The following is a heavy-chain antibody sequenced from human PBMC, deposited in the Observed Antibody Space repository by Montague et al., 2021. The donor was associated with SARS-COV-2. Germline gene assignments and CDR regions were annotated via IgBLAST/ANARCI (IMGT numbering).Heavy chain of an antibody. V-gene: IGHV4-61*01. CDR3: ARSRANVPSRPGFDY. Sequence: SETLSLTCTVSGASVASGNFYWSWIRQPPGKGLEWIGYMYYTGHXXYNPSLESRVTMPVDPSKNQFSLTLTSVTAADTAVYYCARSRANVPSRPGFDYWGQGALVTVSS. J-gene: IGHJ4*02. CDR1: GASVASGNFY. D-gene: IGHD6-6*01. CDR2: MYYTGHX.